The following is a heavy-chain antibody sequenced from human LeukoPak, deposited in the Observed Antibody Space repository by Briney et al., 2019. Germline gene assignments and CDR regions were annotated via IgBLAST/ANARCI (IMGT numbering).Heavy chain of an antibody. CDR2: IYYSGST. J-gene: IGHJ4*02. V-gene: IGHV4-39*01. CDR3: ASRNDILTGYVFDF. Sequence: SETLSLTCTVSGGSVSSSIYYWGWIRQPPGKGLEWIGSIYYSGSTSYNPSLKSRVAISVDTSKNQFSLKLTSVTAADTAVYYCASRNDILTGYVFDFWGQGTLVTVSS. D-gene: IGHD3-9*01. CDR1: GGSVSSSIYY.